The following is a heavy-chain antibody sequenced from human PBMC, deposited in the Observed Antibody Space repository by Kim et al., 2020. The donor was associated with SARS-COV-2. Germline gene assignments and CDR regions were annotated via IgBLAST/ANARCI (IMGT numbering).Heavy chain of an antibody. Sequence: GGSLRLSCAASGFSFSSYSMNWVRQAPGKGLEWVSSINSGSSYIYTADSVKGRFTISRATPKNSLYLQMNSLRAEDTAVYYCASLVNYDILIGPKLLYYFDYWGQGTLVTVSS. D-gene: IGHD3-9*01. CDR2: INSGSSYI. CDR1: GFSFSSYS. J-gene: IGHJ4*02. V-gene: IGHV3-21*01. CDR3: ASLVNYDILIGPKLLYYFDY.